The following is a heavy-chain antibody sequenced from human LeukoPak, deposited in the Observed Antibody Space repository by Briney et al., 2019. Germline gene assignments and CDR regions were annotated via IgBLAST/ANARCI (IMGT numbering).Heavy chain of an antibody. J-gene: IGHJ6*03. CDR1: GYTFTSYY. D-gene: IGHD3-10*01. CDR2: INPSGGST. CDR3: ARDLESPGELKYYYYMDV. Sequence: ASVKVSCKASGYTFTSYYMHWVRQAPRQGLEWMGIINPSGGSTSYAQKFQGRDTMTRDTSTSTVYMELSRLRSDDTAVYYCARDLESPGELKYYYYMDVWGKGTTVTVSS. V-gene: IGHV1-46*01.